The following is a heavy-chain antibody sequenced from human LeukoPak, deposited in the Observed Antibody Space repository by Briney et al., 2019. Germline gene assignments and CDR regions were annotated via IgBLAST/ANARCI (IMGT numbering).Heavy chain of an antibody. Sequence: GGSLRLSCAASGFTVSSNYMSWVRQAPGKGLERVSVIYIGGSTYYADLVKGRFTISRDNFKNTLYLQMNSVRAEGAAVYYCAREARPAGESYGIIDYWGQGTLVTVSS. J-gene: IGHJ4*02. CDR2: IYIGGST. CDR1: GFTVSSNY. CDR3: AREARPAGESYGIIDY. D-gene: IGHD5-18*01. V-gene: IGHV3-53*01.